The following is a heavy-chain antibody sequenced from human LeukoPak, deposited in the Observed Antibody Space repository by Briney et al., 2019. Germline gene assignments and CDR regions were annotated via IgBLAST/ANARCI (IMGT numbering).Heavy chain of an antibody. J-gene: IGHJ4*02. CDR3: ARKYYYDSSGYPSYFDY. Sequence: KPSETLSLTCAVYGGSFSGYYWSWIRQPPGKGLEWIGEINHSGSTNYNPSLKSRVTISVDTSKNQFSLKLSSVTAADTAVYYCARKYYYDSSGYPSYFDYWGQGTLVTVSS. V-gene: IGHV4-34*01. D-gene: IGHD3-22*01. CDR1: GGSFSGYY. CDR2: INHSGST.